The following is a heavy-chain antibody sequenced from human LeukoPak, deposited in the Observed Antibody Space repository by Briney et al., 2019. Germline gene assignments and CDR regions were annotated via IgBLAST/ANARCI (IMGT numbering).Heavy chain of an antibody. CDR1: GYTFTSYD. D-gene: IGHD6-19*01. Sequence: GASVNVSCKASGYTFTSYDINWVRQATGQGLEYMGWMNPNSGNTGYARKFQGRVTITRNTSISTAYMELSSLRSEDTAVYYCARAPGAVAGPEEVFDIWGQGTMVTVSS. J-gene: IGHJ3*02. V-gene: IGHV1-8*03. CDR2: MNPNSGNT. CDR3: ARAPGAVAGPEEVFDI.